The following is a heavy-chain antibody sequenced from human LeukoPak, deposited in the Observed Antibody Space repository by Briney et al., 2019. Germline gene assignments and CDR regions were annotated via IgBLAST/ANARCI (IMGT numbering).Heavy chain of an antibody. Sequence: QPGGSLRLSCAASGFTFSSYAMSWVRQAPGKGLEWVSAISGSGGSTYYADSVKGRFTISRDNSKNTLFLQMNSLRAEDTAVYYCAKMVRIVVVITTFDYWGQGTLVTVSS. CDR3: AKMVRIVVVITTFDY. J-gene: IGHJ4*02. CDR1: GFTFSSYA. CDR2: ISGSGGST. D-gene: IGHD3-22*01. V-gene: IGHV3-23*01.